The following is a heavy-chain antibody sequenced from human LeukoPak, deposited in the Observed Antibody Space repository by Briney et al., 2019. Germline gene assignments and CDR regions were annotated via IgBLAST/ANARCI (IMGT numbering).Heavy chain of an antibody. J-gene: IGHJ3*02. CDR2: IYYGGST. D-gene: IGHD3-9*01. V-gene: IGHV4-59*01. CDR3: ARVSDILTGYYPWAFDI. CDR1: GGSIISYY. Sequence: SETLSLTCTVSGGSIISYYWSWIRQPPGKGLEWIGYIYYGGSTNYKPSLKSRVTISIDTSKNQFSLKLSSVTAADTAVYYCARVSDILTGYYPWAFDIWGQGTMVTVSS.